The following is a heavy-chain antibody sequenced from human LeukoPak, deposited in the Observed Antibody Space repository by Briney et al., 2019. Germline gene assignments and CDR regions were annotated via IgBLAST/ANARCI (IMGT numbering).Heavy chain of an antibody. J-gene: IGHJ6*03. Sequence: SETLSLTCTVSGGSISSSNWWSWVRQPPGKGLEWIGEIYHSGNTNYNPSLKSRVTISVDTSKNQFSLNLTSVTAADTAVYYCAGQGMTMAGTIPYYIDVWGKGTTVT. CDR1: GGSISSSNW. CDR3: AGQGMTMAGTIPYYIDV. D-gene: IGHD6-19*01. CDR2: IYHSGNT. V-gene: IGHV4-4*02.